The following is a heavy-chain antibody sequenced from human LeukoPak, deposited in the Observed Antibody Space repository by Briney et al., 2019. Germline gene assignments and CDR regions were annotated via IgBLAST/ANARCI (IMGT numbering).Heavy chain of an antibody. J-gene: IGHJ4*02. Sequence: GGSLRFSCEASGSTFNRYAFHWVRQAPGNGLEWVAVIWYDGSNKYYADSVKGRFTISRDNSKNTLYLQMNSLRAEDTAVYYCARDGGWSLDYWGQGTLVTVSS. CDR3: ARDGGWSLDY. CDR2: IWYDGSNK. V-gene: IGHV3-33*08. D-gene: IGHD6-19*01. CDR1: GSTFNRYA.